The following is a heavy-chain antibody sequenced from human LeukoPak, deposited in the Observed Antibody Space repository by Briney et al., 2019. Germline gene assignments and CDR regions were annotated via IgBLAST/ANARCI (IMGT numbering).Heavy chain of an antibody. D-gene: IGHD5-18*01. CDR3: ARDGYSYGLYGMDV. CDR1: GYTFTSYG. Sequence: ASVKVSCKASGYTFTSYGISWVRQPPGQGLEWMGWISAYNGNTNYAQKLQGRVTMTTDTSTSTAYMELRSLRSDDTAVYYCARDGYSYGLYGMDVWGQGTTVTVSS. CDR2: ISAYNGNT. V-gene: IGHV1-18*01. J-gene: IGHJ6*02.